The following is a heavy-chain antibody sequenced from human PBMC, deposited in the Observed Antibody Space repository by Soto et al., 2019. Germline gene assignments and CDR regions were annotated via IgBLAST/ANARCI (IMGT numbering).Heavy chain of an antibody. J-gene: IGHJ4*02. CDR1: GFTFSSYG. D-gene: IGHD6-13*01. V-gene: IGHV3-33*01. CDR2: IWYDGSNK. Sequence: GSLRLSCAASGFTFSSYGMHWVRQAPGKGLEWVAVIWYDGSNKYYADSVKGRFTISRDNSKNTLYLQMNSLRAEDTAVYYCARDPVTYSSSWYYFDYWGQGTLVTVSS. CDR3: ARDPVTYSSSWYYFDY.